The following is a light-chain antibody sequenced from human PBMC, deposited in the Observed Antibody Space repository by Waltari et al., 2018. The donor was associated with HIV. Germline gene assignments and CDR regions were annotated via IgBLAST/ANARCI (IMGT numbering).Light chain of an antibody. Sequence: SYVLTQPPSVSVAPGQTARITCGGNTIGSKSMDWYKQSPGQAPVLVVYADDDRPSGIPERFSGSNSGNTATLSISRVEAGDEADYYCQVWDSSRDLVVFGGGTKLTVL. V-gene: IGLV3-21*02. CDR2: ADD. J-gene: IGLJ2*01. CDR3: QVWDSSRDLVV. CDR1: TIGSKS.